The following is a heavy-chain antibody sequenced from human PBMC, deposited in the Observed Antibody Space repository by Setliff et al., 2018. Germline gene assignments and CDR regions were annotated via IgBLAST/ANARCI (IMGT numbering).Heavy chain of an antibody. CDR2: VDRSGNT. V-gene: IGHV4-39*01. Sequence: SETLSLTCTLSGDSISRSTYYWGWIRQSPGKGLDWISTVDRSGNTFYNPSLNSRVTISVDTSKNQFSLKLTSVSAADTAVYSCARRDSTGYYGYSFDFWGQGTLVTVSS. D-gene: IGHD3-22*01. CDR1: GDSISRSTYY. CDR3: ARRDSTGYYGYSFDF. J-gene: IGHJ4*02.